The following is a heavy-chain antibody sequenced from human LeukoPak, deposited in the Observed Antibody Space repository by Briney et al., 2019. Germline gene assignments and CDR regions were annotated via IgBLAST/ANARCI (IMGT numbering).Heavy chain of an antibody. D-gene: IGHD1-26*01. V-gene: IGHV1-69*05. CDR1: GGTFSSYA. J-gene: IGHJ6*03. Sequence: SVKVSCKASGGTFSSYAISWVRQAPGQGLEWMGGIIPIFGTANYAQKFQGRVTMTRDMSTSTVNMELSSLRSEDTAVYYCARAQGSYYHYYMDVWGKGTTVTVSS. CDR3: ARAQGSYYHYYMDV. CDR2: IIPIFGTA.